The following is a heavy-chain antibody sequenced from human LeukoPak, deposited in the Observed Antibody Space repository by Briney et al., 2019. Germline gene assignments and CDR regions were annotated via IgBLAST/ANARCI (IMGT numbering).Heavy chain of an antibody. J-gene: IGHJ1*01. D-gene: IGHD6-13*01. CDR1: GYTFTGYY. Sequence: GASVKVSCKASGYTFTGYYMHWVRQAPGQGLEWMGGIIPIFGTANYAQKFQGRVTITADESTSTAYMELSSLRSEDTAVYYCARDGSSSWYENGYFQHRGQGTLVTVSS. CDR2: IIPIFGTA. CDR3: ARDGSSSWYENGYFQH. V-gene: IGHV1-69*13.